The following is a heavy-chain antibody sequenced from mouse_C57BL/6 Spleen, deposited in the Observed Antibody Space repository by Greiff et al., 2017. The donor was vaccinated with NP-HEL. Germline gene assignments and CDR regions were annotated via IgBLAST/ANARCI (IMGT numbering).Heavy chain of an antibody. J-gene: IGHJ2*01. CDR2: INPNNGGT. Sequence: EVQLQQSGPELVKPGASVKISCKASGYTFTDYYMNWVKQSHGKSLEWIGDINPNNGGTSYNQKFKGKATLTVDKSSSTAYMELRSLTSEDSAVYYCARSWSNYGYWGQGTTLTVSS. V-gene: IGHV1-26*01. D-gene: IGHD2-5*01. CDR1: GYTFTDYY. CDR3: ARSWSNYGY.